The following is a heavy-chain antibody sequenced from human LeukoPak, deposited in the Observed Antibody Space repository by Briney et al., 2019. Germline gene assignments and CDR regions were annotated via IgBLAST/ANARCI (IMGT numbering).Heavy chain of an antibody. CDR2: INHSGST. V-gene: IGHV4-34*01. D-gene: IGHD3-10*01. J-gene: IGHJ4*02. Sequence: KPSETLSLTCAVYGGSFSGYYWSWIRQPPGKGLEWIGEINHSGSTNYNPSLKSRVTISVDTSKNQSSLKLSSVTAADTAVYYCASGLKYYYGSGSYFWGQGTLVTVSS. CDR1: GGSFSGYY. CDR3: ASGLKYYYGSGSYF.